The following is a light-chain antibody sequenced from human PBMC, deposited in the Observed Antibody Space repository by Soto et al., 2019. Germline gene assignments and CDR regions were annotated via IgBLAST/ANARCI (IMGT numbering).Light chain of an antibody. Sequence: QSVLTHPPSASGTPGQRVTISCSGSSSNIGSNVVHWYQQLPGTAPKHLIYSNNQRPSGVPDRFSGSKSGTSASLAISGLQSEDEADYYCAAWDDSLNGRVVFGGGTKVTVL. V-gene: IGLV1-44*01. J-gene: IGLJ3*02. CDR3: AAWDDSLNGRVV. CDR1: SSNIGSNV. CDR2: SNN.